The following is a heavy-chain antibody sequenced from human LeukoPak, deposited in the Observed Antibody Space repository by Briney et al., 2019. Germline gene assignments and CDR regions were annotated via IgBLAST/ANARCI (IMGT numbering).Heavy chain of an antibody. Sequence: ASVKVSCKASGYTFTGYYMHWVRQAPGQGLEWMGWINPNSGGTNYAQKFQGRVTMTRDTSISTAYMELSRLRSDDTAVYYCARYPNTHWRRYFDYWGQGTLVTVSS. CDR1: GYTFTGYY. V-gene: IGHV1-2*02. D-gene: IGHD6-25*01. CDR3: ARYPNTHWRRYFDY. CDR2: INPNSGGT. J-gene: IGHJ4*02.